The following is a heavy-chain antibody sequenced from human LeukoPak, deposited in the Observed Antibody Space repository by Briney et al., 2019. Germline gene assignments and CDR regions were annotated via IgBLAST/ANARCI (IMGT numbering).Heavy chain of an antibody. Sequence: ASVKVSCKASGYTFTGYYMHWVRQAPGQGLEWMGWINPNSGGTNYAQKFQGRVTMTRDTSISTAYMELSRLRSDDTAVYYCAREKNYYDSSGYYRVGAFDIWGQGTMVNVSS. CDR3: AREKNYYDSSGYYRVGAFDI. CDR2: INPNSGGT. J-gene: IGHJ3*02. V-gene: IGHV1-2*02. CDR1: GYTFTGYY. D-gene: IGHD3-22*01.